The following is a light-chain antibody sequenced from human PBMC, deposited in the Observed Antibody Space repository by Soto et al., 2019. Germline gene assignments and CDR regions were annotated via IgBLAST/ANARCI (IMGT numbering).Light chain of an antibody. CDR1: QSISSA. CDR2: DAS. Sequence: EIVLTQSPATLSLSPGDRAILSCRASQSISSALAWYQQKPGQAPRLLIYDASDRATGIPARFSGSRSGTDFTLTISSLEPEDFVTYYCQQYQSFSLTFGGGTRVEVK. V-gene: IGKV3-11*01. CDR3: QQYQSFSLT. J-gene: IGKJ4*01.